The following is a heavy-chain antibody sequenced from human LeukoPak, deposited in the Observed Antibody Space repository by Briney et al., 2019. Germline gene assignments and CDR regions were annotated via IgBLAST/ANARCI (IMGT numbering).Heavy chain of an antibody. CDR1: GFTVSSNY. CDR2: IYSDGST. V-gene: IGHV3-53*01. Sequence: HPGGSLRLSCAASGFTVSSNYMTCVRQAPGKGLEWVSVIYSDGSTYYADSVKGRFTISRDSSKNTLYLQMNSLRAEDTAVYYCARAPQVSCWGQGALVTVSS. D-gene: IGHD1-14*01. CDR3: ARAPQVSC. J-gene: IGHJ4*02.